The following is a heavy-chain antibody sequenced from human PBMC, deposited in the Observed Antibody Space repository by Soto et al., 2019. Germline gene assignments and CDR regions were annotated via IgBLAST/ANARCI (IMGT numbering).Heavy chain of an antibody. D-gene: IGHD3-9*01. V-gene: IGHV3-33*01. CDR2: IWYDGSNK. CDR3: ARGRANYDILHYYYYYGMDV. Sequence: GESLKISCAASGFTFSSYGMHWVRQAPGKGLEWVAVIWYDGSNKYYADSVKGRFTISRDNSKNTLYLQMNSLRAEDTAVYYCARGRANYDILHYYYYYGMDVWGQGTTVTVSS. CDR1: GFTFSSYG. J-gene: IGHJ6*02.